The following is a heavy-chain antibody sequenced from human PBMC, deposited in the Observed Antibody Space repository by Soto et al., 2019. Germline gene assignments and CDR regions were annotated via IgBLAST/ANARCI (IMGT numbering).Heavy chain of an antibody. CDR1: GYTFTSYD. CDR2: MNPNSGNT. Sequence: ASVKVSCKASGYTFTSYDTNWVRQATGQRLEWMGWMNPNSGNTSYAQKFQGRVTMTRNTSASTAYMELSSLRSEDTAVYYCARVNYYGSGRPDYWGQGTLVTVSS. V-gene: IGHV1-8*02. CDR3: ARVNYYGSGRPDY. D-gene: IGHD3-10*01. J-gene: IGHJ4*02.